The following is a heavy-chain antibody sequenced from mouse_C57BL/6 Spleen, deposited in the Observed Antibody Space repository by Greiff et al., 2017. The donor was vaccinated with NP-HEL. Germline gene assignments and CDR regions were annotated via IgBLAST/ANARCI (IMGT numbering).Heavy chain of an antibody. D-gene: IGHD6-1*01. Sequence: QVQLQQPGAELVRPGSSVKLSCKASGYTFTSYWMHWVKQRPIQGLEWIGNIDPSDSETHYNQKFKDKATLTVDKSSSTAYMQLSSLTSEDSAVYYCARYRVASYAMDYWGQGTSVTVSS. CDR1: GYTFTSYW. CDR2: IDPSDSET. J-gene: IGHJ4*01. CDR3: ARYRVASYAMDY. V-gene: IGHV1-52*01.